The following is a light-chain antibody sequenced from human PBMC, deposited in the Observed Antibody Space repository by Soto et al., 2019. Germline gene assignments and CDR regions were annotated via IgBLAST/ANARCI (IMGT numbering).Light chain of an antibody. CDR1: QSISSY. J-gene: IGKJ5*01. CDR2: AAS. CDR3: QQRHMWPIT. V-gene: IGKV1-39*01. Sequence: DTQMTQSPSSLSASVGDRVTITCRASQSISSYLNWYQQKPGKAPKLLIYAASSLQSGVPSRFSGSGSGTDFTLTISSLEPEDSAVYYCQQRHMWPITFGQGTRLEIK.